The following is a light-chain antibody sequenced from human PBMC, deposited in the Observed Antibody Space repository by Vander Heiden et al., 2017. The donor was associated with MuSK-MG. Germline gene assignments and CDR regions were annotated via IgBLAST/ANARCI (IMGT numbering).Light chain of an antibody. CDR3: HQTYGSPLT. V-gene: IGKV1-39*01. J-gene: IGKJ4*01. Sequence: DIQMTQSPSSLSAPVGDRLTITCRASQSIVNYLNWYQQKPGEAPQLLIYAVSTLNSGVTSRFNGSGSGTDFTLTISSLQPEDFAVYYCHQTYGSPLTFGGGTKVEIK. CDR2: AVS. CDR1: QSIVNY.